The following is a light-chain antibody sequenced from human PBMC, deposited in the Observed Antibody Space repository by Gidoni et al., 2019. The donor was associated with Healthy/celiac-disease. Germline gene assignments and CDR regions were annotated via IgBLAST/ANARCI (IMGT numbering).Light chain of an antibody. J-gene: IGLJ2*01. CDR1: SSDVGGYNY. V-gene: IGLV2-14*03. Sequence: HSALPHPASVSGSPGQPIPISCTGTSSDVGGYNYVSWYQQHPGKAPKLMIYDVSNRPSGVSNRFSGSKSGNTASLTISGLQAEDEADYYCSSYTSSSTLHVVFGGGTKLTGL. CDR2: DVS. CDR3: SSYTSSSTLHVV.